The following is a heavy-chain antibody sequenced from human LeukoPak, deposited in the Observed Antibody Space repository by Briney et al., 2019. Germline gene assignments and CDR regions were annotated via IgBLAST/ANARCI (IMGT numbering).Heavy chain of an antibody. D-gene: IGHD2-2*01. Sequence: PGGSLRLSCVASGFTFSSYSMNWVRQAPGKGLEWVSCITSDSSYMYYADSVKGRFTISRDNAKNSLYLQMNSLRDEDTAVYHCARSHFYHYGMDVWGQGTTVTVSS. V-gene: IGHV3-21*01. J-gene: IGHJ6*02. CDR1: GFTFSSYS. CDR3: ARSHFYHYGMDV. CDR2: ITSDSSYM.